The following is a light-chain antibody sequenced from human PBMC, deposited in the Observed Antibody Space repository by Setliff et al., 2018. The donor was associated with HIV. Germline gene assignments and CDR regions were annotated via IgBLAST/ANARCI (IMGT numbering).Light chain of an antibody. J-gene: IGLJ2*01. CDR3: QSHET. V-gene: IGLV1-40*01. CDR2: GNT. Sequence: QSVLTQPPSVSGAPGQRVTISCAGTTSNIGAGFYVHWYQHLPGAAPKLPIHGNTNRPSGVPDRFSASKSGTSASLVITGLRAEDEGDYYCQSHETFGGGTKVTVL. CDR1: TSNIGAGFY.